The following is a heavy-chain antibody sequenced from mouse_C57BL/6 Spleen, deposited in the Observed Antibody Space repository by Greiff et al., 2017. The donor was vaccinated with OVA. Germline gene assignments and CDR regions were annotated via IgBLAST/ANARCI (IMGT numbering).Heavy chain of an antibody. V-gene: IGHV5-4*03. CDR2: ISDGGSYT. CDR3: ARANWDVGYFDY. CDR1: GFTFSSYA. J-gene: IGHJ2*01. Sequence: EVKLVESGGGLVKPGGSLKLSCAASGFTFSSYAMSWVRQTPEKRLEWVATISDGGSYTYYPDNVKGRFTISRDNAKNNLYLQMSHLKSEDTAMYYCARANWDVGYFDYWGQGTTLTVSS. D-gene: IGHD4-1*01.